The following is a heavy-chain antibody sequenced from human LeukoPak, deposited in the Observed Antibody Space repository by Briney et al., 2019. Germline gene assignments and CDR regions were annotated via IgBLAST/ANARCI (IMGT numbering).Heavy chain of an antibody. V-gene: IGHV4-4*07. D-gene: IGHD2-15*01. CDR3: ARDDELRKHWYFDL. Sequence: SETLSLTCTVSGGSISSYYWSWIRQPAGKGLEWIGRIYTSGSTNYNPSLKSRVTMSVDTSKNQFSLKLSSVTAADTAVYYCARDDELRKHWYFDLWGRGTLVTVSS. J-gene: IGHJ2*01. CDR2: IYTSGST. CDR1: GGSISSYY.